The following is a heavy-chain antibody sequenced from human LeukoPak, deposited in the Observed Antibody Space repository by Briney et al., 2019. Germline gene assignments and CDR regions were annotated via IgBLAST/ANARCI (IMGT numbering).Heavy chain of an antibody. CDR1: GLTFSSYE. CDR2: ISYDGSNK. J-gene: IGHJ4*02. D-gene: IGHD5-18*01. Sequence: PGGCLRLSCAASGLTFSSYEMNWVRQAPGKGLEWVAVISYDGSNKYYADSVKGRFTISRDNSKNTLYLQMNSLRAEDTAVYYCAKVDTAMVPFDYWGQGTLVTVSS. CDR3: AKVDTAMVPFDY. V-gene: IGHV3-30*18.